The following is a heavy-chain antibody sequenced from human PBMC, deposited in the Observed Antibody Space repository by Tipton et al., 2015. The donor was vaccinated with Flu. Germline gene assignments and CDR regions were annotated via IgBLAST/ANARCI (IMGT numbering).Heavy chain of an antibody. CDR2: VNHSGST. Sequence: TLSLTCAVSGGSFNSYYWSWIRQSPGKGLEWIGEVNHSGSTNYNPSLKSRVTISIDPSKNQFYLKMTSVTAADTALFYCARSFRAASRVSLRHWGQGNLVTVSS. CDR1: GGSFNSYY. V-gene: IGHV4-34*10. CDR3: ARSFRAASRVSLRH. J-gene: IGHJ4*02. D-gene: IGHD6-13*01.